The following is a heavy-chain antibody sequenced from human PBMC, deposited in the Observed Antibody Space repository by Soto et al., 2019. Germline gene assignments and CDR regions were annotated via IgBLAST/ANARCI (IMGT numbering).Heavy chain of an antibody. J-gene: IGHJ3*01. D-gene: IGHD3-10*01. CDR3: ARLRRDSADAFDL. Sequence: QVQLVQSGADVKKPRSSVKVSCKTSGSSFGSSAISWVRQAPAQGLEWMGEIIPVFDKANYAQNFQDRLTITADESTGTVFMQLSNRRSHDTAVYFSARLRRDSADAFDLWGQGTVVTVSS. V-gene: IGHV1-69*01. CDR2: IIPVFDKA. CDR1: GSSFGSSA.